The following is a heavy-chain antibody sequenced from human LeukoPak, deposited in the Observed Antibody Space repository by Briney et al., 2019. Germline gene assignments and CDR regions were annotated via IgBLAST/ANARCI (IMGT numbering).Heavy chain of an antibody. D-gene: IGHD3-10*01. CDR2: ISWNSGSI. CDR3: ARTDDYGSGSLGV. Sequence: GGSLRLSCAASGFTFDDYAMHCVRQAPGKGLEWVSSISWNSGSINYADSVKGRFTISRDNAKNSLYLQMNSLRAEDTAVYYCARTDDYGSGSLGVWGKGTTVTVS. CDR1: GFTFDDYA. V-gene: IGHV3-9*01. J-gene: IGHJ6*03.